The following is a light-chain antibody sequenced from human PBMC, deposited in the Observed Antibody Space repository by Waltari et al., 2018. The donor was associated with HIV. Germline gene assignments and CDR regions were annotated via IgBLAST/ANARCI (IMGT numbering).Light chain of an antibody. CDR3: ATWDASLNGWV. J-gene: IGLJ3*02. CDR1: SSHIGFSS. Sequence: QSVLTQPPSAAGTPGQRVTISCSGSSSHIGFSSLTWYQQFPGTAPKLLIYRYDQRPSGVPDRFSGSKSGSSASLAISGLQSEDEAAYYCATWDASLNGWVFGGGTKLTVL. V-gene: IGLV1-44*01. CDR2: RYD.